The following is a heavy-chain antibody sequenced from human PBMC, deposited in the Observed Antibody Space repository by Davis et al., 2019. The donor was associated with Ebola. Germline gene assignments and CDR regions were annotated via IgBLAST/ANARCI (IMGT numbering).Heavy chain of an antibody. D-gene: IGHD3-3*01. CDR2: INPSGGST. Sequence: AASVKVSRKASGYTFTSYYMHWVRQAPGQGLEWMGIINPSGGSTSYAQKFQGRVTMTRDTSTSTVYMELSSLRSEDTAVYYCARGPWWFWSGAPESYFDYWGQGTLVTVSS. CDR3: ARGPWWFWSGAPESYFDY. J-gene: IGHJ4*02. CDR1: GYTFTSYY. V-gene: IGHV1-46*01.